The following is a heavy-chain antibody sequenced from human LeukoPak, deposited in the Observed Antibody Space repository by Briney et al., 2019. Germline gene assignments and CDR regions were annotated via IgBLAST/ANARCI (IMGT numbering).Heavy chain of an antibody. CDR3: ARDLSSGWYYFDY. CDR2: INPNSGGT. Sequence: ASVTVSCKASGYTFTGYYMHWVRQAPGQGLEWMGWINPNSGGTNYAQKFQGRVTMTRDTSASTAYMELSSLRSEDTAVYYCARDLSSGWYYFDYWGQGTLVTGSS. V-gene: IGHV1-2*02. CDR1: GYTFTGYY. D-gene: IGHD6-19*01. J-gene: IGHJ4*02.